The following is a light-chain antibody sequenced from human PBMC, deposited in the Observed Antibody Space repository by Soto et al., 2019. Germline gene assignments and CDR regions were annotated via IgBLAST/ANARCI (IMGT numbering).Light chain of an antibody. V-gene: IGLV2-14*01. CDR3: CSYTTTSALNYV. CDR2: EVT. J-gene: IGLJ1*01. Sequence: QSALTQPASVSGSPGQSITISCTGTSSDIGGYNYVSWYQQHPGKAPKVIIYEVTNRPSGVSNRFSGSKSGNTASLTISGLQGEDEAIYYCCSYTTTSALNYVFGTGTKLTVL. CDR1: SSDIGGYNY.